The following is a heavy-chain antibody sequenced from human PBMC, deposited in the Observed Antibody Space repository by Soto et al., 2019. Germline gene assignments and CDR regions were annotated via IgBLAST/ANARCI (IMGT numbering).Heavy chain of an antibody. Sequence: PGGSLRLSCAVSGFTFSDHYMDWVRQAPGKGLEWVGRSRNKVNSYTTEYAPSVKDRFTVSRDDSKNSLYLQMSSLKTEDTAVYYCVRVDSRGYFDYWGQGALVTVSS. CDR2: SRNKVNSYTT. CDR3: VRVDSRGYFDY. CDR1: GFTFSDHY. V-gene: IGHV3-72*01. J-gene: IGHJ4*02. D-gene: IGHD3-22*01.